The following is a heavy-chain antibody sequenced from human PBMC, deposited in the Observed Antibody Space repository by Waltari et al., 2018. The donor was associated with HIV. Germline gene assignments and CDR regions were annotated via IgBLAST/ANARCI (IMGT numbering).Heavy chain of an antibody. CDR2: IDTAGGYK. CDR3: ARGLSASWRGNDY. J-gene: IGHJ4*02. V-gene: IGHV3-21*01. CDR1: GFTFSSYS. Sequence: EVQLVESGGGLVKPGGSLRLSCVVSGFTFSSYSMNWVRQAPGKGLEWVSSIDTAGGYKYYTDSVKGRFTISRDNAKNSLYLQLNSLRAEDTAVYYCARGLSASWRGNDYWGRGTLVAVSS. D-gene: IGHD2-2*01.